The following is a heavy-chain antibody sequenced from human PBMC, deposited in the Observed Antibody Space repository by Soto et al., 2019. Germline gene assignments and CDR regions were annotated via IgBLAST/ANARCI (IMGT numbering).Heavy chain of an antibody. D-gene: IGHD6-13*01. J-gene: IGHJ4*02. V-gene: IGHV3-23*01. CDR1: GFTFSSYA. Sequence: GGSLRLSCAASGFTFSSYAMSWVRQAPGKGLEWVSAISGSGGSTYYADSVKGRSTISRDNSKNTLYLQMNSLRAEDTAVYYCAKLSQRIAAAGSFDYWGQGTLVTVSS. CDR2: ISGSGGST. CDR3: AKLSQRIAAAGSFDY.